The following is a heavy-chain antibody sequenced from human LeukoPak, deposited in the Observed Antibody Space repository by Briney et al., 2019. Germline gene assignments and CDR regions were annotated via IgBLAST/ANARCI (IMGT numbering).Heavy chain of an antibody. D-gene: IGHD5-12*01. CDR2: ISSSSSYI. J-gene: IGHJ4*02. CDR1: GFTFSSYS. CDR3: ARDLKGKGYSGYDTVGY. Sequence: PGGSLRLSCAASGFTFSSYSMNWVRQAPGKGLEWVSSISSSSSYIYYADSVKGRFTISRDNAKNSLYLQMNSLRAEDTAVYYCARDLKGKGYSGYDTVGYWGQGTLVTVSS. V-gene: IGHV3-21*01.